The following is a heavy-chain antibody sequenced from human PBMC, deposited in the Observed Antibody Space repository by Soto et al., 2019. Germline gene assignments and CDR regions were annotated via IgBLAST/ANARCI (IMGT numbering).Heavy chain of an antibody. Sequence: QVQLVQSGAEVKTPGSSVKVSCMASGYSFRTHGISWVRQAPGQGIEWMGWISTYDDKTNFPQKFQGRITITTDTSTSTADMELRSLRSDDTAVYFCARDLGYCNSSGCFRNWFDPWGQGTLVTVSS. D-gene: IGHD2-15*01. J-gene: IGHJ5*02. CDR3: ARDLGYCNSSGCFRNWFDP. V-gene: IGHV1-18*01. CDR1: GYSFRTHG. CDR2: ISTYDDKT.